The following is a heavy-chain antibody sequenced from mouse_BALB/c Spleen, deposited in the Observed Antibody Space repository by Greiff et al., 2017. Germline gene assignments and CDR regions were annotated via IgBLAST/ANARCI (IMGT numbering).Heavy chain of an antibody. V-gene: IGHV5-9-4*01. CDR3: ARDDGNYYAMDY. CDR1: GFTFSSYA. J-gene: IGHJ4*01. CDR2: ISSGGSYT. Sequence: EVQRVESGGGLVKPGGSLKLSCAASGFTFSSYAMSWVRQSPEKRLEWVAEISSGGSYTYYPDTVTGRFTISRDNAKNTLYLEMSSLRSEDTAMYYCARDDGNYYAMDYWGQGTSVTVSS. D-gene: IGHD2-1*01.